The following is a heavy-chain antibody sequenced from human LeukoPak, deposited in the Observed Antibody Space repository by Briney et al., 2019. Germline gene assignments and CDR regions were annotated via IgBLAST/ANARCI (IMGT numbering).Heavy chain of an antibody. CDR2: ISYDGSNK. CDR3: ARDSDTAMGTTLDY. Sequence: GGSLRLSCAASGFTFSSYAMHWVRQAPGKGLEWVAVISYDGSNKYYADSVRGRFTISRDNSKNTLYLQMSSLRAEDTAVYYCARDSDTAMGTTLDYWGQGTLVTVSS. V-gene: IGHV3-30*04. D-gene: IGHD5-18*01. CDR1: GFTFSSYA. J-gene: IGHJ4*02.